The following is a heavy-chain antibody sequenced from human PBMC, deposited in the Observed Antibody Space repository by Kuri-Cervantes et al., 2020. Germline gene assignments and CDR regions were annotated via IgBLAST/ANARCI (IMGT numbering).Heavy chain of an antibody. CDR3: ATGPTSYVWGSYRYGWFDP. CDR2: IYHSGST. CDR1: GGSFSSGGYS. J-gene: IGHJ5*02. D-gene: IGHD3-16*02. Sequence: SETLSLTCAVSGGSFSSGGYSWSWIRQPPGKGLEWIGYIYHSGSTYYNPSLKSRVTISVDRSKNQFSLKLSSVTAADTAVYYCATGPTSYVWGSYRYGWFDPWGQGTLVTVSS. V-gene: IGHV4-30-2*01.